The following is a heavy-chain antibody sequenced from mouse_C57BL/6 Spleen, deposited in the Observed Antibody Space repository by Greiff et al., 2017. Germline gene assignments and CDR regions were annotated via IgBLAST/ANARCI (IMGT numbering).Heavy chain of an antibody. CDR1: GFNIKDYY. V-gene: IGHV14-1*01. J-gene: IGHJ4*01. CDR3: TTAGYDAMDY. Sequence: EVQLQQSGAELVRPGASVKLSCTASGFNIKDYYMHWVKQRPEQGLEWIGRSDPEDGDTESAPKFQGKATLTADTSANTAYLQLSSLTAEDTAVYYCTTAGYDAMDYWGQGTSVTVSS. CDR2: SDPEDGDT.